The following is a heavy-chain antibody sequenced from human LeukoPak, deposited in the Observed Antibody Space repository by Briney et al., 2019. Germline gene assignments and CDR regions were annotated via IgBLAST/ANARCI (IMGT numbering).Heavy chain of an antibody. CDR1: GYTLSSYA. Sequence: ASVKVSCKASGYTLSSYAMHWVRQAPGQRLEWMGWSNTGNDNTKYSQEFQGRVTLTRDTSASTAYMELSSLRSEDMAVYYCARDRDGYFDYWGQGTLVTVSS. CDR3: ARDRDGYFDY. D-gene: IGHD5-24*01. CDR2: SNTGNDNT. J-gene: IGHJ4*02. V-gene: IGHV1-3*02.